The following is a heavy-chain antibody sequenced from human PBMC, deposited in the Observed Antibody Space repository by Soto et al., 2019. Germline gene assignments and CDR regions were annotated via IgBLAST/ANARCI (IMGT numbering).Heavy chain of an antibody. Sequence: EVQLVESGGGLVKPGGSLRLSCAASGFTLSSYSMNWVRQAPGKGLEWVSSISSSSSYIYYADSVKGRFTISRDNAKNSLYLQMNSLRAEDTAVYYCARDGGSYYYYYGMDVWGQGTTVTVSS. V-gene: IGHV3-21*01. CDR1: GFTLSSYS. J-gene: IGHJ6*02. CDR2: ISSSSSYI. CDR3: ARDGGSYYYYYGMDV. D-gene: IGHD1-26*01.